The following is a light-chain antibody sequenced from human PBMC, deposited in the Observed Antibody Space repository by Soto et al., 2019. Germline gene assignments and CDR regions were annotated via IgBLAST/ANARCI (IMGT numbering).Light chain of an antibody. CDR1: CSDVGGYNS. CDR3: SSFTSSMTNV. CDR2: DVT. J-gene: IGLJ1*01. V-gene: IGLV2-14*01. Sequence: QSALTPPAFVSGCPGQSITISCTGTCSDVGGYNSVSWYQQHPGKAPKLILYDVTDRPSGVSYRFSGSKSGNTASLTISGLQAADEADYFCSSFTSSMTNVFGSGTKVTVL.